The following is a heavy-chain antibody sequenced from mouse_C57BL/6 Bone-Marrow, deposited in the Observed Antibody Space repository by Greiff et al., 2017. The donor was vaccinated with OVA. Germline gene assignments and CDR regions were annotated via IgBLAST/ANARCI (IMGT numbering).Heavy chain of an antibody. D-gene: IGHD3-2*02. CDR2: IYPGSGST. J-gene: IGHJ2*01. V-gene: IGHV1-55*01. Sequence: QVQLKQSGAELVKPGASVKMSCKASGYTFTSYWITWVKQRPGQGLEWIGDIYPGSGSTNYNEKFKSKATLTVDTSSSTAYMQLSSLTSEDSAVYYCARVSRQLRYWGQGTTLTVSS. CDR3: ARVSRQLRY. CDR1: GYTFTSYW.